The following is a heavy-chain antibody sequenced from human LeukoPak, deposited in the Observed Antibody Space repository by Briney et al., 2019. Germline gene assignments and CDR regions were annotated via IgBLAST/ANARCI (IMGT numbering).Heavy chain of an antibody. CDR1: GGSISSYY. CDR3: ARGGFVSTAFDI. CDR2: IYYSGST. Sequence: SETLSLTCTVSGGSISSYYWSWLRQPPGKGLEWIGYIYYSGSTNYNPSLKSRVTISVDTSKNQFSLKLSSVTAADTAVYYCARGGFVSTAFDIWGQGTMVTVSS. J-gene: IGHJ3*02. V-gene: IGHV4-59*01. D-gene: IGHD3-10*01.